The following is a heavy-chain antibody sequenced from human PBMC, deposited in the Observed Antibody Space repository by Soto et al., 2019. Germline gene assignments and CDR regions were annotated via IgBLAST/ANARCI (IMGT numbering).Heavy chain of an antibody. J-gene: IGHJ4*02. V-gene: IGHV3-74*01. Sequence: EVQLVEYGGGLVQPGGSLRLSCAPSGFTFNSYYMHWVRQAPGKGLVWVSRINSDGSGPIYADSVKGRFTISRDNAENTLYLQMNSLRAEDTAIYYCARGKATTNKGNYYFDYWGQGTLVTVSS. D-gene: IGHD1-1*01. CDR2: INSDGSGP. CDR1: GFTFNSYY. CDR3: ARGKATTNKGNYYFDY.